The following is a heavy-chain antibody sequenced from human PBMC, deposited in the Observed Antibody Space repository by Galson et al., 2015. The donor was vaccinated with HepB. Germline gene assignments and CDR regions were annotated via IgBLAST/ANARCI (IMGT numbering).Heavy chain of an antibody. D-gene: IGHD1-26*01. CDR3: ATHYPGAFDI. V-gene: IGHV3-23*01. CDR2: ISGSGGRT. CDR1: GFTFSSYD. Sequence: SLRLSCAASGFTFSSYDMSWVRLAPGKGLEWVSAISGSGGRTYYADSVKGRFTISRDNSKNTLYLQMNSLRAEDTATYYCATHYPGAFDIWGQGTMVTVSP. J-gene: IGHJ3*02.